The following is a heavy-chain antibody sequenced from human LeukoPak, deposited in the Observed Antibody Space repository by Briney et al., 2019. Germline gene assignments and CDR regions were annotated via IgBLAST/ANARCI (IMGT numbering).Heavy chain of an antibody. CDR2: ISSSSSYI. CDR3: ASARLSRGDY. D-gene: IGHD5/OR15-5a*01. V-gene: IGHV3-21*01. CDR1: GFTFSSYS. J-gene: IGHJ4*02. Sequence: GGSLRPSCAASGFTFSSYSMNWVRQAPGKGLEWVSSISSSSSYIYYADSVKGRFTISRDNAKNSLYLQMNSLRAEDTAVYYCASARLSRGDYWGQGTLVTVSS.